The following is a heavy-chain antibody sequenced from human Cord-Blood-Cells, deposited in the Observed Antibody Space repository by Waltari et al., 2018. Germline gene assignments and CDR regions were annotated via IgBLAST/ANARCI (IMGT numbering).Heavy chain of an antibody. J-gene: IGHJ4*02. CDR2: ISSSGSTI. V-gene: IGHV3-48*03. CDR1: GFTFSIYE. Sequence: EVQLVDSGGGMVQPGGSLRRSCQDPGFTFSIYEMNWVRQAPGKGLEWVSYISSSGSTIYYADSVKGRFTISRDNAKNSLYLQMNSLRAEDTAVYYCAAQIYWGQGTLVTVSS. CDR3: AAQIY.